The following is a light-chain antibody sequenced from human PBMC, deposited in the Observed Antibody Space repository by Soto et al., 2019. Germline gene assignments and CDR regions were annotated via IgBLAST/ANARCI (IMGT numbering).Light chain of an antibody. J-gene: IGKJ5*01. V-gene: IGKV3-15*01. CDR2: GAS. Sequence: VLTQPASVSVSPGERVTLSCRASQSVGNNLAWHQQKPGQAPRLLIYGASTRATGFPARFSGSGSGTEFTLTISSLQSEDFAVYYCQQYNGWPITFGQGTRLEIK. CDR1: QSVGNN. CDR3: QQYNGWPIT.